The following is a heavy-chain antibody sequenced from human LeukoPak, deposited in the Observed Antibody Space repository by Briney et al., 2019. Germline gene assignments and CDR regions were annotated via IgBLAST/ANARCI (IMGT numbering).Heavy chain of an antibody. CDR1: GFTLSTYE. CDR2: ITSSGSPT. Sequence: GGSLRLSCAASGFTLSTYEMTWVRQAPGKGLEWVSFITSSGSPTFYADSVKGRFSISRDTAKNSLYLQMNNLRGDDTAVYYCARDISSSPRAFDIWGQGTMVTVS. CDR3: ARDISSSPRAFDI. V-gene: IGHV3-48*03. J-gene: IGHJ3*02.